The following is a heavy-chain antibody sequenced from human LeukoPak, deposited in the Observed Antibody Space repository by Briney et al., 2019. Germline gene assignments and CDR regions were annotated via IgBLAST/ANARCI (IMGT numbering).Heavy chain of an antibody. CDR2: IYHSGST. Sequence: SETLSLTCTVSGGSISSGGYYWSWIRQPPGKGLEWIAYIYHSGSTYYNPSLKSRVTLSIDTSKNQFSLRLSSVTAVDTAVYYCARDVGYNWNHNWFDPWGQGTLVTVSS. CDR3: ARDVGYNWNHNWFDP. CDR1: GGSISSGGYY. D-gene: IGHD1-20*01. J-gene: IGHJ5*02. V-gene: IGHV4-61*08.